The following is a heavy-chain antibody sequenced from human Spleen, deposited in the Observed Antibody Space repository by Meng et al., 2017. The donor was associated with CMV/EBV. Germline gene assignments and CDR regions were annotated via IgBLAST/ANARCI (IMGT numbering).Heavy chain of an antibody. V-gene: IGHV3-23*01. CDR2: IRGYAGTT. J-gene: IGHJ6*02. D-gene: IGHD2-8*01. CDR3: AKFLEVMGLYYYYGMDV. CDR1: GFPFTREA. Sequence: GGSLRLSCAVSGFPFTREAMSWVRQAPGKGLEWVSAIRGYAGTTFYADSVNGRFTVSRDNSKNKVYLQMNSLRAEDTAVYFCAKFLEVMGLYYYYGMDVWGQGTTVTVSS.